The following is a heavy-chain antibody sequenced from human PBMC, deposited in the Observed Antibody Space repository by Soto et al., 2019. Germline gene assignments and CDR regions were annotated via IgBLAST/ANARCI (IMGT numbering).Heavy chain of an antibody. CDR3: ARAVEMATIRYYFDY. V-gene: IGHV4-59*01. CDR2: IYYSGST. D-gene: IGHD5-12*01. Sequence: SETLSLTCTVSGGSISSYYWSWIRQPPGKGLEWIGYIYYSGSTNYNPSLKSRVTIPVDTSKNQFSLKLSSVTAADTAVYYCARAVEMATIRYYFDYWGQGTLVTVSS. J-gene: IGHJ4*02. CDR1: GGSISSYY.